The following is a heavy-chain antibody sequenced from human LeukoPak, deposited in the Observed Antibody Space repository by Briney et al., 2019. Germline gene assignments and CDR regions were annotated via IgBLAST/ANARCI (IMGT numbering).Heavy chain of an antibody. V-gene: IGHV3-33*01. CDR2: IWYGGSNK. J-gene: IGHJ4*02. CDR3: ARDSMGYYDSSGYSDY. CDR1: GFTFSSYG. Sequence: GGSLRLSCAASGFTFSSYGMHWVRQAPGKGLEWVAVIWYGGSNKYYADSVKGRFTISRDNSKNTLYLQMNSLRAEDTAVYYCARDSMGYYDSSGYSDYWGQGTLVTVSS. D-gene: IGHD3-22*01.